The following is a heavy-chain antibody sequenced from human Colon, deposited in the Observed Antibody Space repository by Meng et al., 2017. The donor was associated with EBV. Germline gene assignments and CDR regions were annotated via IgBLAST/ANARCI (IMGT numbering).Heavy chain of an antibody. J-gene: IGHJ5*02. V-gene: IGHV4-39*01. Sequence: LAEAGPVPVKPSAPLPLTCTVPGGPISSSVSYWGWVRQPPGKGLEWIGNFYYSGSTYYNPSLQRRVTISVDTSKQHFSLKLSSVTAADTAVYYCARQNCSLTSCSFGGWFDLWGQGTLVTVSS. CDR2: FYYSGST. D-gene: IGHD2-2*01. CDR1: GGPISSSVSY. CDR3: ARQNCSLTSCSFGGWFDL.